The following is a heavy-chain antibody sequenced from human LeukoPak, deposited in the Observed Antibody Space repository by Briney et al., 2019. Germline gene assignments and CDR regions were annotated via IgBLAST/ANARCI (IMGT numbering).Heavy chain of an antibody. CDR2: FYHSGST. V-gene: IGHV4-38-2*02. Sequence: SETLSLTCSVSGYSISSGYYWGWIRQPPGKGLEWIGSFYHSGSTQYNPSLESQVTISVDTSKNQFSLKLSSVTAADTAVYYCARVRPMDVWGKGTTVTVSS. CDR3: ARVRPMDV. CDR1: GYSISSGYY. J-gene: IGHJ6*04.